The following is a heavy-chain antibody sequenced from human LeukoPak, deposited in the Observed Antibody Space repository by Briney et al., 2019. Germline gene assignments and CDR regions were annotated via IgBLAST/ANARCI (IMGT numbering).Heavy chain of an antibody. V-gene: IGHV1-18*01. D-gene: IGHD3-22*01. CDR3: ARDLSPYYYDSSGYTPFGY. CDR1: GYTFTSYG. Sequence: ASVKVSCKASGYTFTSYGISWVRQAPGQGLEWMGWISAYNGNTNYAQKLQGRVTMTTDTSTSTAYMELRSLRSDDTAVYYCARDLSPYYYDSSGYTPFGYWGQGTLVTVSS. J-gene: IGHJ4*02. CDR2: ISAYNGNT.